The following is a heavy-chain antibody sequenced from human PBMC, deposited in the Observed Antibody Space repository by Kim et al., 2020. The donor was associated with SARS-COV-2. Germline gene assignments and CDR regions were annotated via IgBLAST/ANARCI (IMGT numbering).Heavy chain of an antibody. CDR1: GGSFSGYY. D-gene: IGHD2-2*01. J-gene: IGHJ4*02. CDR2: INHSGST. CDR3: ARRGRNWIVVVPAAMGYFDY. Sequence: SETLSLTCAVYGGSFSGYYWSWIRQPPGKGLEWIGEINHSGSTNYNPSLKSRVTISVDTSKNQFSLKLSSVTAADPAVYYCARRGRNWIVVVPAAMGYFDYCGPGTLVTVSS. V-gene: IGHV4-34*01.